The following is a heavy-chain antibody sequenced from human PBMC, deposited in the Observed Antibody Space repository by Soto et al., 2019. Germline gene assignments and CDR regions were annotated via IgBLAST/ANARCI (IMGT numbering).Heavy chain of an antibody. J-gene: IGHJ5*02. V-gene: IGHV3-33*01. CDR1: GFTFSSDG. CDR3: ARSGEWLRLGWFDP. Sequence: QVQLVESGGGVVQPGRSLRLSCAASGFTFSSDGMHWVRQAPGKGLAWVAVIWYDGSNKYYADSVKGRFTISRDNSKHTLYLQMNSLRAEDTAVYYCARSGEWLRLGWFDPWGQGTLVTVSS. CDR2: IWYDGSNK. D-gene: IGHD6-19*01.